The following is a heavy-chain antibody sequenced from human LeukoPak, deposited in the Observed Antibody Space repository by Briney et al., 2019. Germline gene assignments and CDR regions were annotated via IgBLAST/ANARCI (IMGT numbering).Heavy chain of an antibody. CDR2: INHSGST. CDR1: GGSFSVYY. D-gene: IGHD2-15*01. V-gene: IGHV4-34*01. J-gene: IGHJ4*02. CDR3: ARGRLRAYCSGGSCYSAVYYFDY. Sequence: PSETLSLTCAVYGGSFSVYYWSWIRQPPGKGLEWIGEINHSGSTNYNPSLKSRVTISVDTSKNQFSLKLSSVTAADTAVYYCARGRLRAYCSGGSCYSAVYYFDYWGQGTLVTVSS.